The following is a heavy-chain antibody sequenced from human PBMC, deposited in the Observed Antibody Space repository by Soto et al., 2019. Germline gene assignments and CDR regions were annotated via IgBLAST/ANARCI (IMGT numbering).Heavy chain of an antibody. D-gene: IGHD1-1*01. Sequence: ASVKVSCKASGGTFSSYAISWVRQAPGQGLEWMGGIIPIFGTANYAQKFQGRVTITADESTSTAYMELSSLRSEDTAVYYCARDLEEAGAYYSMYVWGQGTTVTVSS. J-gene: IGHJ6*02. CDR3: ARDLEEAGAYYSMYV. CDR2: IIPIFGTA. V-gene: IGHV1-69*13. CDR1: GGTFSSYA.